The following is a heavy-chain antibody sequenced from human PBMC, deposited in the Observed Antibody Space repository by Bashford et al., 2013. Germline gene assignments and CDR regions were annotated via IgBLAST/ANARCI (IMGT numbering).Heavy chain of an antibody. J-gene: IGHJ4*02. Sequence: GSLRLSCAASGFTFSSYSMNWVRQAPGKGLEWVSSISSSSSYIYYADSVKGRFTISRDNAKNSLYLQMNSLRAEDTAVYYCARNEQQLGPMDYWGQGTLVTVSS. V-gene: IGHV3-21*01. D-gene: IGHD6-13*01. CDR1: GFTFSSYS. CDR3: ARNEQQLGPMDY. CDR2: ISSSSSYI.